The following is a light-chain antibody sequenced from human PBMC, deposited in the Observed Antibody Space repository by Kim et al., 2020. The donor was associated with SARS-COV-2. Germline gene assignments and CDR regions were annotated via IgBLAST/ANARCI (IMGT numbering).Light chain of an antibody. V-gene: IGLV2-14*03. J-gene: IGLJ3*02. Sequence: GQSITTSCSGTSSDIGYYNYVSWYQQHPGKAPKLMIYDVSNRPSGVSNRFSGSKSGNTASLTISGLQAEDEADYYCSSYTTSTTLVFGGGTQLTVL. CDR3: SSYTTSTTLV. CDR1: SSDIGYYNY. CDR2: DVS.